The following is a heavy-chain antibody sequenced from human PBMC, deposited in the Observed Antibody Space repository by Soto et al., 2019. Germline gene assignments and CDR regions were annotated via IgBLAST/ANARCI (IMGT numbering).Heavy chain of an antibody. J-gene: IGHJ6*02. CDR3: ARVMGDNYYYYGMDV. Sequence: ASVKVSCKASGGTFGSYAISWVRQAPGQGLEWMGGIIPIFGTANYAQKFQGRVTITADESTSTAYMELSSLRSEDTAVYYCARVMGDNYYYYGMDVWGQGTTVTVSS. CDR2: IIPIFGTA. V-gene: IGHV1-69*13. CDR1: GGTFGSYA.